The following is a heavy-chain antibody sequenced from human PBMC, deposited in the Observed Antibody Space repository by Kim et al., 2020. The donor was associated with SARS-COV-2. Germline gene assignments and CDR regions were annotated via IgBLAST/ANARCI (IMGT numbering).Heavy chain of an antibody. D-gene: IGHD2-15*01. Sequence: GGSLRLSCAASEFSVNNNYMTWARQAPGKGLEWVATISPDDVTNYAGSVRGRFTISRDNSKNTFSLHMNSLRADDTAVYYCARGRSEALETYCSGGTCYPLRFAKFYYFDLWGRGTLVTVSS. CDR2: ISPDDVT. J-gene: IGHJ2*01. CDR3: ARGRSEALETYCSGGTCYPLRFAKFYYFDL. CDR1: EFSVNNNY. V-gene: IGHV3-53*01.